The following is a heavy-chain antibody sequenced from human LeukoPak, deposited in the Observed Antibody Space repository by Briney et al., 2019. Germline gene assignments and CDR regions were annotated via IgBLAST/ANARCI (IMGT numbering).Heavy chain of an antibody. CDR1: GYTFTSYG. CDR3: ARGPGPSMDYYDSSGLGDSYYFDY. J-gene: IGHJ4*02. V-gene: IGHV1-18*01. CDR2: ISAYNGNT. D-gene: IGHD3-22*01. Sequence: GASVKVSCKASGYTFTSYGISWVRQAPGQGLEWMGWISAYNGNTNYAQKLQGRVTMTTDTSTSTAYMELRSLRSEDTAVYYCARGPGPSMDYYDSSGLGDSYYFDYWGQGTLVTVSS.